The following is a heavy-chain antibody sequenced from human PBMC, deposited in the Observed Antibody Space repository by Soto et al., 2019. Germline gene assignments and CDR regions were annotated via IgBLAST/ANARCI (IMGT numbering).Heavy chain of an antibody. CDR1: GFTFSSYG. CDR3: AKRLLRGTTLSVLDY. V-gene: IGHV3-33*03. J-gene: IGHJ4*02. Sequence: GGSLRLSCAASGFTFSSYGMHWVRQAPGKGLEWVAVIWYDGSNKYYADSVKGRFTISRGNSKNTLYLQMNSLRVEDTAVYFCAKRLLRGTTLSVLDYWGRGTLVTVSS. CDR2: IWYDGSNK. D-gene: IGHD4-17*01.